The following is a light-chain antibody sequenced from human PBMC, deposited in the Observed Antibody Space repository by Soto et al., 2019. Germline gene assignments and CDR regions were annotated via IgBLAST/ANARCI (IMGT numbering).Light chain of an antibody. CDR1: QIVSSSY. CDR3: QQYGSSPLIT. CDR2: GAS. Sequence: EIVLTRSPGTLCLSPGDRATLSCRASQIVSSSYLAWYQQKPGQAPRLLIYGASSRATGIPDRFSGSGSGTDFTLTISRLEPEDFAVYYCQQYGSSPLITFGQGTRLDIK. J-gene: IGKJ5*01. V-gene: IGKV3-20*01.